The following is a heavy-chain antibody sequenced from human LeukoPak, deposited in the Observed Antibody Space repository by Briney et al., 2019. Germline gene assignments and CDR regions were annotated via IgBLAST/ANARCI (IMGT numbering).Heavy chain of an antibody. CDR3: ARDRDYYDSNGGDPLDI. CDR1: GYTFANYD. D-gene: IGHD3-22*01. CDR2: MNPHSGNT. V-gene: IGHV1-8*01. J-gene: IGHJ3*02. Sequence: ASVKVSCKASGYTFANYDINWVRQASGQGLEWMGWMNPHSGNTGYAQNFQGRVTMTRNTSISTAYMELRSLRSDDTAVYYCARDRDYYDSNGGDPLDIWGQGTVVTVS.